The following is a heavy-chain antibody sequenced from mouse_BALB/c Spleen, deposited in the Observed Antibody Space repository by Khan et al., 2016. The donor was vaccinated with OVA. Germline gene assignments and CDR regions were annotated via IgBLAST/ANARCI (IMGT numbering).Heavy chain of an antibody. Sequence: QIQLVQSGPELKKPGETVKISCKASGYTFTKSGMNWVKQAPGKGLKWMGWINTYTGEPTYADDFKGRFAFSLETSASTAYLQINNLKNEDTATYYCARPPYFSYVMDTWGQGTSVTVAS. D-gene: IGHD2-10*01. J-gene: IGHJ4*01. CDR1: GYTFTKSG. V-gene: IGHV9-3-1*01. CDR3: ARPPYFSYVMDT. CDR2: INTYTGEP.